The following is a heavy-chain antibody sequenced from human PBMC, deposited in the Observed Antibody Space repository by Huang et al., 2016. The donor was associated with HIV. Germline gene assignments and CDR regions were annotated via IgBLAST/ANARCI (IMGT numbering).Heavy chain of an antibody. V-gene: IGHV1-18*01. Sequence: VQLVQSGGAVKKPGASVTVSCKASGYDFTSYGVSWVRQAPGQGLVWVGGSGCHNGDTNYAQRVEGRVTLTTDKYTNTGYMEMRSLRSDDTAIYYCAIDPWYTNVWKRNAASVIWGQGTMVIVSS. CDR1: GYDFTSYG. CDR3: AIDPWYTNVWKRNAASVI. D-gene: IGHD2-2*02. CDR2: SGCHNGDT. J-gene: IGHJ3*02.